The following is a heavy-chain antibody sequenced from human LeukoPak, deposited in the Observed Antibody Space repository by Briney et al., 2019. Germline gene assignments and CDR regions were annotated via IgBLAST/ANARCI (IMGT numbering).Heavy chain of an antibody. CDR3: ARDQKMTY. V-gene: IGHV3-7*05. CDR1: GITFSNYW. CDR2: IKQDGSEK. Sequence: GGSLRLSCAASGITFSNYWMTWVRQAPGKGLEWVANIKQDGSEKNCVDSVKGRFTISRDNAKNSLYLQTNSLRAEDTAVYYCARDQKMTYWGQGTLVTVSS. J-gene: IGHJ4*02.